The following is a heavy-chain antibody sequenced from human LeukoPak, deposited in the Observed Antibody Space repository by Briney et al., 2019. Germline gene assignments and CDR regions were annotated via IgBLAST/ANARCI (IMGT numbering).Heavy chain of an antibody. CDR1: GYTFTSYA. J-gene: IGHJ2*01. V-gene: IGHV1-18*01. CDR3: ARESPHNWYFDL. Sequence: ASVKVSCKASGYTFTSYAMHWVRQAPGQGLEWKGWISAYNGNTNYAQKLQGRVTMTTDTSTSTAYMELRSLRSDDTAVYYCARESPHNWYFDLWGRGTLVTVSS. CDR2: ISAYNGNT.